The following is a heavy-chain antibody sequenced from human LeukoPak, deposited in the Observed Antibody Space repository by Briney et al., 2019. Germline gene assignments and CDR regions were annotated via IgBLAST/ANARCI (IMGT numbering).Heavy chain of an antibody. V-gene: IGHV4-59*01. CDR3: ARDLGGGLAYFDY. Sequence: ASETLSLTCTVSNASISSSCWNWIRQPPGKGLEWIGYIHYSGATNYNTSLMTRVTISVDTSKNQFSLRLTSATAADTAVYFCARDLGGGLAYFDYWSQGTLVTVSS. D-gene: IGHD3-16*01. CDR1: NASISSSC. CDR2: IHYSGAT. J-gene: IGHJ4*02.